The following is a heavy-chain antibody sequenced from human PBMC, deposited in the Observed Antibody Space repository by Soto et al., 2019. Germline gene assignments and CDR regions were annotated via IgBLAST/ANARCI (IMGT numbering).Heavy chain of an antibody. CDR1: GVSVTSYT. Sequence: SETLSLTCIVSGVSVTSYTWSLVRQPANKGLEWIGRVFSSVSATYSPSLKSRVRISMDTTENRISLKLDSVTAADAGVYYCTRDGLTTGDTWGPGTLVAVSS. D-gene: IGHD2-21*02. J-gene: IGHJ4*02. CDR2: VFSSVSA. CDR3: TRDGLTTGDT. V-gene: IGHV4-4*07.